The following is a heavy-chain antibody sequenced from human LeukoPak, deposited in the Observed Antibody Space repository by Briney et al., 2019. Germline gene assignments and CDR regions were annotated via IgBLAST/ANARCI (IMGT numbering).Heavy chain of an antibody. V-gene: IGHV1-18*01. J-gene: IGHJ6*03. D-gene: IGHD2-21*02. CDR2: ISAYNGNT. Sequence: GASVKVSCKASGYTFTSYGISWVRQAPGQGLEWMGWISAYNGNTNYAQKLQGRVTMTTDTSTSTAYMELRSLRSDDTAVYYCARDWGYCGGDCPPNNYYYYMDVWGKGTTVTVSS. CDR3: ARDWGYCGGDCPPNNYYYYMDV. CDR1: GYTFTSYG.